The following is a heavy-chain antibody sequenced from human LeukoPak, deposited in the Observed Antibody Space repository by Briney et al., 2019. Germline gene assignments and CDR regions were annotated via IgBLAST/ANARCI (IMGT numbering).Heavy chain of an antibody. V-gene: IGHV3-74*01. J-gene: IGHJ4*02. D-gene: IGHD2-2*02. CDR3: ARGRYCSSTSCYMRSAEFDY. Sequence: GGSLRLSCAASGFTFSSYWMHWVRQAPGKGLVWVSRINSDGSSTSYADSVKGRFTISRDNAKNTLYLQMNSLRAEDTAVYYCARGRYCSSTSCYMRSAEFDYWGQGTLVTVSS. CDR2: INSDGSST. CDR1: GFTFSSYW.